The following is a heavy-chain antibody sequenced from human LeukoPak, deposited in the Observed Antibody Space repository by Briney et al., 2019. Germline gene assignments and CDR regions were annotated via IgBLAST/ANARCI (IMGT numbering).Heavy chain of an antibody. V-gene: IGHV3-48*03. CDR3: ANVRTDVGSAFDI. CDR1: GFTFSSYE. Sequence: GGSLRLSCAASGFTFSSYEMNWVRQAPGKGLEWVSYISSSGSTIYYADSVKSRFTISRDNAKNTLYLQMSSLRAEDTAVYYCANVRTDVGSAFDIWGQGTMVTVSS. CDR2: ISSSGSTI. J-gene: IGHJ3*02. D-gene: IGHD1-26*01.